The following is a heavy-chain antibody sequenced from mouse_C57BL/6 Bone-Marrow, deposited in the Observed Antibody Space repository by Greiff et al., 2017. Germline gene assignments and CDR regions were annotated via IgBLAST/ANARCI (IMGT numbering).Heavy chain of an antibody. Sequence: VQLQQSGAELVKPGASVKLSCTASGFNIKDYYMHWVKQRTEQGLEWIGRIDPEDGDTTYAPKFQGKATLTADTSSNTAYLQLSSLTSEDTAVYYCAGPITTVVATDWYFDVWGTGTTVTVSS. CDR3: AGPITTVVATDWYFDV. D-gene: IGHD1-1*01. V-gene: IGHV14-2*01. J-gene: IGHJ1*03. CDR1: GFNIKDYY. CDR2: IDPEDGDT.